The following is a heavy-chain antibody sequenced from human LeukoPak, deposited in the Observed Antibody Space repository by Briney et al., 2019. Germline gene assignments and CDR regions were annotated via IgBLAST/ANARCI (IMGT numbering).Heavy chain of an antibody. CDR3: ARDRVRGNSNPFFDC. J-gene: IGHJ4*02. V-gene: IGHV4-61*01. CDR1: GGSISSSNW. Sequence: PSGTLSLTCAVSGGSISSSNWWSWIRQPPGKGLEWIGYIYYSGSTNYNPSLKSRVTISVDTSKNQFSLKLSSVTAADTAVYYCARDRVRGNSNPFFDCWGQGTLVTVSS. CDR2: IYYSGST. D-gene: IGHD4-11*01.